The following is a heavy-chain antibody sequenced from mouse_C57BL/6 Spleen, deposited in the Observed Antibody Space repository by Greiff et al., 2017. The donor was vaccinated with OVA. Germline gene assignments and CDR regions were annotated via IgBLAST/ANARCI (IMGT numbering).Heavy chain of an antibody. J-gene: IGHJ4*01. Sequence: VQLQQSGPELVKPGASVKISCKASGYSFTGYYMNWVKQSPEKSLEWIGEINPSTGGTTYNQKFKAKATLTVDKSSSTAYMQLKSLTSEDSAVYYCARRLSPYAMDYWGQGTSVTVSS. CDR1: GYSFTGYY. CDR3: ARRLSPYAMDY. CDR2: INPSTGGT. V-gene: IGHV1-42*01. D-gene: IGHD3-2*02.